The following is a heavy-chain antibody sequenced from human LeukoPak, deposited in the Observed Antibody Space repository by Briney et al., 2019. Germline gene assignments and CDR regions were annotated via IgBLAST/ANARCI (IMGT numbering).Heavy chain of an antibody. CDR1: GFTFSTFW. D-gene: IGHD6-19*01. Sequence: PGGSLRLSCAASGFTFSTFWMTWVRQAPGKGLEWVANIKQDGSDKYYVDSVKGRFTISRDNAKNSLYLQMNSLRAEDTAVYYCARELSSGWYYFDHWGQGTLVIVSS. CDR3: ARELSSGWYYFDH. J-gene: IGHJ4*02. V-gene: IGHV3-7*01. CDR2: IKQDGSDK.